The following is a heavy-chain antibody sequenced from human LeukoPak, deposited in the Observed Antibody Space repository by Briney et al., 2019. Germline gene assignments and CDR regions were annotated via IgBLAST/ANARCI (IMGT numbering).Heavy chain of an antibody. Sequence: GGPLRLSCAASGFTFSSYSMNWGRQAPGKGLEWVSSISSSSIYIYYADRVKSRFTTSTDNAKNSLHLQMNSLRAEDTAVYYCARALQLVRSALDYWGQGTLVTVSS. CDR3: ARALQLVRSALDY. CDR2: ISSSSIYI. J-gene: IGHJ4*02. CDR1: GFTFSSYS. D-gene: IGHD4-11*01. V-gene: IGHV3-21*01.